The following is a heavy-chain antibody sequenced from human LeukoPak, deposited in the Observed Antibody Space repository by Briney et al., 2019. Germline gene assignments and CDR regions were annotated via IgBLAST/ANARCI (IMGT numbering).Heavy chain of an antibody. Sequence: PGRSLGLSCAASGFTFDDYAMHWVRQAPGKGLEWVSGISWNSGSIGYADSVKGRFTISRDNAKNSLYLQMNSLRAEDTALYYCAKDAAEMATILIDYWGQGTLVTVSS. CDR1: GFTFDDYA. CDR3: AKDAAEMATILIDY. D-gene: IGHD5-24*01. J-gene: IGHJ4*02. V-gene: IGHV3-9*01. CDR2: ISWNSGSI.